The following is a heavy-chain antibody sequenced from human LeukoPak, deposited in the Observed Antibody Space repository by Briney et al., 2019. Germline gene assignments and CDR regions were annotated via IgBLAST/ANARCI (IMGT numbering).Heavy chain of an antibody. CDR3: ALYSSSWYVLTH. CDR1: GGSISSYY. V-gene: IGHV4-59*08. J-gene: IGHJ4*02. Sequence: SETLSLTCNVSGGSISSYYWSWIRQPPGKGLEWIGYIYYSGSTNYNPSLKSRVTISVDTSKNQFSLKLSSVTAADTAVYYCALYSSSWYVLTHWGQGTLVTVSS. D-gene: IGHD6-13*01. CDR2: IYYSGST.